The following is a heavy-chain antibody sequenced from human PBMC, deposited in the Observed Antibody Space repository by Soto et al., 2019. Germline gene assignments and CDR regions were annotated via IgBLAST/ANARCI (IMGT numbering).Heavy chain of an antibody. Sequence: HPGGSLRLSCAASGFTFSSYAMHWVRQAPGKGLEWVAVISYDGSNKYYADSVKGRFTISRDNSKNTLYLQMNSLRAEDTAVYYCARDMRLGRSSGTIFDYWGQGTLVTVSS. V-gene: IGHV3-30-3*01. CDR1: GFTFSSYA. D-gene: IGHD2-2*01. CDR3: ARDMRLGRSSGTIFDY. J-gene: IGHJ4*02. CDR2: ISYDGSNK.